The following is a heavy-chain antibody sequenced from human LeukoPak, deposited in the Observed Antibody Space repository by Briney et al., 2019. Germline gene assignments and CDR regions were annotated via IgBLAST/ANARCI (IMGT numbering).Heavy chain of an antibody. D-gene: IGHD3-16*01. CDR2: IKQDGSEK. CDR3: ASLRVTSFDY. V-gene: IGHV3-7*01. Sequence: GGSLRLSCAASGFIFSSYWMSWVRQAPGKGLEWVANIKQDGSEKYYVDSVKGRFTISRDNAKNSLYLQMNSLRAEDTAVYYCASLRVTSFDYWGQGTLVTVSS. CDR1: GFIFSSYW. J-gene: IGHJ4*02.